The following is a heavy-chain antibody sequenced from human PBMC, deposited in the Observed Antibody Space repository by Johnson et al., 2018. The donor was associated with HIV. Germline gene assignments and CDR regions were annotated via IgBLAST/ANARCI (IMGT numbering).Heavy chain of an antibody. V-gene: IGHV3-7*03. CDR1: GFTFSSYW. D-gene: IGHD3-22*01. J-gene: IGHJ3*02. Sequence: VQLVESGGGLVQPGGSLRLSCAASGFTFSSYWMSWVRQAPGKGLEWVAFIRNDGSKKYYVDSVKGRFTISRDNAKNSLYLQMNSLRAEDTAVYYCAKHYYDSSDYPLPFDIWGQGTMVTVSS. CDR2: IRNDGSKK. CDR3: AKHYYDSSDYPLPFDI.